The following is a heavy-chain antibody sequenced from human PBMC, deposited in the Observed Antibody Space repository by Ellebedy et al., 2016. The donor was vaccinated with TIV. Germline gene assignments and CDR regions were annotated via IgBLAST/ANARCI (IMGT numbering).Heavy chain of an antibody. CDR3: AAITYYSDNSNYYFTY. D-gene: IGHD3-22*01. CDR2: VYHSGTA. Sequence: SETLSLTXAVSGGSITSTNWWSWVRQPPGKGLEWIGEVYHSGTAKYNPSLRSRVTISVDKSKNHFSLNLDSVTAADTALYYCAAITYYSDNSNYYFTYWGQGTRAIVSS. V-gene: IGHV4-4*02. J-gene: IGHJ4*02. CDR1: GGSITSTNW.